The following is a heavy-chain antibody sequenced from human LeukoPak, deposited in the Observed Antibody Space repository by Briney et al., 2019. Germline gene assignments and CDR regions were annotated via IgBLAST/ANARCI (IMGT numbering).Heavy chain of an antibody. D-gene: IGHD4-17*01. V-gene: IGHV4-59*13. Sequence: SETLSLTCTVSGGSIRGSYWSWIRQPRGEGLERIGYIYYSGSTDYNPSLKSRVTISVDTSKNQFSLKLNSMTAADTAVYYCARTTTKYNTYDYWGQGTLVTVSS. CDR1: GGSIRGSY. CDR3: ARTTTKYNTYDY. CDR2: IYYSGST. J-gene: IGHJ4*02.